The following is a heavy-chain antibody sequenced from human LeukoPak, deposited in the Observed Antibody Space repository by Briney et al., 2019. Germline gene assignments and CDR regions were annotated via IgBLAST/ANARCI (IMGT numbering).Heavy chain of an antibody. Sequence: GGSLRLSCATSGFTFDDYGMSWVRQAPGKGLEWVSGINWNGGSTGYADSVKGRFTIPRDNAKNSLYLQMNSLRAEDTALYYCARGYGSVLDYWGQGTLVTVSS. CDR1: GFTFDDYG. D-gene: IGHD3-10*01. CDR3: ARGYGSVLDY. CDR2: INWNGGST. J-gene: IGHJ4*02. V-gene: IGHV3-20*04.